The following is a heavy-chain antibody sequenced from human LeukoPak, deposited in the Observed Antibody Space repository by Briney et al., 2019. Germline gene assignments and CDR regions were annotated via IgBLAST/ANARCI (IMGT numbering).Heavy chain of an antibody. J-gene: IGHJ4*02. CDR3: AKIRGYSSSWGIFDY. V-gene: IGHV3-23*01. CDR2: ISGSGDYT. D-gene: IGHD6-13*01. Sequence: SGGSLRLSCAASGFTFSSHGMSWVRQAPGKGLEWVSTISGSGDYTYYADSVKGRFTISRDNSKNTLYLQMNSLRAEDTAVYYCAKIRGYSSSWGIFDYWGQGTLVTVSS. CDR1: GFTFSSHG.